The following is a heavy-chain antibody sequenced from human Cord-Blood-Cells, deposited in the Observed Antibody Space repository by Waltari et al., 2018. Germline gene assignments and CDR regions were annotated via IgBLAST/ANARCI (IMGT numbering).Heavy chain of an antibody. CDR3: ARADSSGYYFDY. Sequence: QVQLQESGPGLVKPSETLSLTCAVSGYSISSGYYWGWIRQPPGKGLEWIGSIYHSGSTYYNPSLKSRVTISGDTSKNQFSLKLGSVTAADTAVYYCARADSSGYYFDYWGQGTLVTVSS. V-gene: IGHV4-38-2*01. J-gene: IGHJ4*02. D-gene: IGHD3-22*01. CDR2: IYHSGST. CDR1: GYSISSGYY.